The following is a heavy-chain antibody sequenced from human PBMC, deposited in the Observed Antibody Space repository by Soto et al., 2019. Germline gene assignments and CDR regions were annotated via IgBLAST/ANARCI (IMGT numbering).Heavy chain of an antibody. CDR2: IYYSGGT. Sequence: SETLSLTCTVSGGSVGSGYYYWSWIRQSPGKGLEWIGHIYYSGGTNYNPSLKSRVTISPDTSKNQFSLKMSSVTAADTAIYYCTRGPRADSSGTGAHWGQGTPVTVSS. CDR3: TRGPRADSSGTGAH. CDR1: GGSVGSGYYY. D-gene: IGHD1-26*01. J-gene: IGHJ4*02. V-gene: IGHV4-61*01.